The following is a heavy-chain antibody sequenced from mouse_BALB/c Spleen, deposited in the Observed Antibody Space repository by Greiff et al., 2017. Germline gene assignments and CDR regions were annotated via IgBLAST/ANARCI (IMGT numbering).Heavy chain of an antibody. J-gene: IGHJ2*01. CDR3: ARLWDVSYMDY. D-gene: IGHD4-1*01. V-gene: IGHV14-3*02. CDR2: IDPANGNT. CDR1: GFNFKDSY. Sequence: EVQVVESGAELVKPGASVKLSCTASGFNFKDSYMHWVKQRPEQGLEWIGRIDPANGNTKYDPKLQGRATITADTTSNTAYLQLSSLTSEDTAVYYCARLWDVSYMDYWGQGTTLTVSS.